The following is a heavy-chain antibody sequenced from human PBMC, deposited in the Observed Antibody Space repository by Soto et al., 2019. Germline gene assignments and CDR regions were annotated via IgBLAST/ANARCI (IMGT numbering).Heavy chain of an antibody. Sequence: PGGSLRLSCAASGFTFTRYSMNWVRQAPGKGLGWVSSISSTTNYIYYGDSMKGRFTISRDNAKNSLYLEMNSLRAEDTAVYYWAREYEDLTSNFDYWGQGTLVTVSS. J-gene: IGHJ4*02. CDR2: ISSTTNYI. V-gene: IGHV3-21*06. CDR1: GFTFTRYS. CDR3: AREYEDLTSNFDY. D-gene: IGHD3-3*01.